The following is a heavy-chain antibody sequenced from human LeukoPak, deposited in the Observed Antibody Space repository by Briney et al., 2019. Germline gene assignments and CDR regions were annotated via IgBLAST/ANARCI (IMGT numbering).Heavy chain of an antibody. J-gene: IGHJ4*02. CDR2: TSNSGGSA. V-gene: IGHV3-23*01. CDR3: AKGRATYCAAGGDY. CDR1: GFTFSNYA. D-gene: IGHD2-15*01. Sequence: GGSLRLPCAASGFTFSNYAMAWVRQAPGKGLEWVSATSNSGGSAYYADSVKGRFTISRDNSKNALYLQLNSLRAEDTAIYYCAKGRATYCAAGGDYWGQGGLVTVSS.